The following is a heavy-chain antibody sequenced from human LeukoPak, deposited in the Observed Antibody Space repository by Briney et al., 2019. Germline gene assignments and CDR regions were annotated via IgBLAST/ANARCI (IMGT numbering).Heavy chain of an antibody. V-gene: IGHV1-69*04. CDR1: GYTFTSYG. Sequence: GASVKVSCKASGYTFTSYGISWVRQAPGQGLEWMGRIIPILGIANYAQKFQGRVTITADKSTSTAYMELSSLRSEDTAVYYCARGGISSGHDLDYWGQGTLVTVSS. J-gene: IGHJ4*02. CDR3: ARGGISSGHDLDY. D-gene: IGHD3-3*02. CDR2: IIPILGIA.